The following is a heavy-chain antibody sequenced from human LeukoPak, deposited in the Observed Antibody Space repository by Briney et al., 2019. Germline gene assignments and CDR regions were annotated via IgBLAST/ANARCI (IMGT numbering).Heavy chain of an antibody. D-gene: IGHD3-3*01. CDR3: ATALRFLEWYPY. CDR1: AFTFSSYA. V-gene: IGHV3-23*01. CDR2: ISAGGGNT. Sequence: GGSLRLSCAASAFTFSSYAVSWVRQAPGKGLEWVSTISAGGGNTYYADSVKGRFTISRDNSKNTLYLQMNSLRAEDTAIYYCATALRFLEWYPYWGQGTLVTVSS. J-gene: IGHJ4*02.